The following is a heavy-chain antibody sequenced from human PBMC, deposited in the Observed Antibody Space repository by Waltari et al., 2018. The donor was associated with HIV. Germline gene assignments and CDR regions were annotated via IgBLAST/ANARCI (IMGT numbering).Heavy chain of an antibody. CDR1: GFTFSDYY. CDR3: ARLKYSSGFFDY. CDR2: IRSDTDTI. J-gene: IGHJ4*02. V-gene: IGHV3-11*01. D-gene: IGHD6-19*01. Sequence: QVQLVESGGGLVNPGGSLRLSCATSGFTFSDYYMTWIRQAPGKGLEWGSYIRSDTDTIYYADSVKGRFTISRDNAKNSLYLQINRLSVEDTAVYYCARLKYSSGFFDYWGQGALVTVSS.